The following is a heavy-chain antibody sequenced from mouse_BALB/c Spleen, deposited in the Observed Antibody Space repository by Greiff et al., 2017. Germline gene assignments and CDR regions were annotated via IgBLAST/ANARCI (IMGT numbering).Heavy chain of an antibody. Sequence: QVQLKESGAELMKPGASVKISCKATGYTFSSYWIEWVKQRPGHGLEWIGEILPGSGSTNYNEKFKGKATFTADTSSNTAYMQLSSLTSEDSAVYYCARVYDGYYTAWFAYWGQGTLVTVSA. CDR3: ARVYDGYYTAWFAY. CDR1: GYTFSSYW. V-gene: IGHV1-9*01. J-gene: IGHJ3*01. CDR2: ILPGSGST. D-gene: IGHD2-3*01.